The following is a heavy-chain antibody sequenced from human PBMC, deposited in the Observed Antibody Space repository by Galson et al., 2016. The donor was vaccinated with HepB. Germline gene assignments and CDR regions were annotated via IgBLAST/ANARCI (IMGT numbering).Heavy chain of an antibody. D-gene: IGHD2-21*01. CDR3: AREDPYLDAFDI. CDR1: GFSFRSYW. Sequence: SLRLSCAASGFSFRSYWMHWVRQAPGTGPLWVARISWDASSTNYADSVKGRFTISRDNAQNTLYLQMSSLRAEDTAIYYCAREDPYLDAFDIWGRGTMVTVSS. J-gene: IGHJ3*02. V-gene: IGHV3-74*01. CDR2: ISWDASST.